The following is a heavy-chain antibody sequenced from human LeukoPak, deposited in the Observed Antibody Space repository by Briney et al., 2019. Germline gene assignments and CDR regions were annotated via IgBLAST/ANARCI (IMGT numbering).Heavy chain of an antibody. J-gene: IGHJ6*03. V-gene: IGHV1-69*13. CDR1: GGTFISYA. Sequence: SVKVSCKASGGTFISYAISWVRQAAGQGREWRGGIMPIFGTANYAQKFQVRVTIPADESTSTAYMEVRSLRSEDPAVYYYATVRLIVRYYMDVWGKGTTATVSS. D-gene: IGHD6-6*01. CDR2: IMPIFGTA. CDR3: ATVRLIVRYYMDV.